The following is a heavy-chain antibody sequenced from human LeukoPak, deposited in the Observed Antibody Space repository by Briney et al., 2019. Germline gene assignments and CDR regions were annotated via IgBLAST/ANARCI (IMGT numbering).Heavy chain of an antibody. Sequence: GESLRLSCAASGFTFSNYWMSWVRQAPGKGLEWVANIKQDGSERFYVDSVKGRFTISRDNAKNSLYLQMNSLRVEDTAVYYCARWGPTISSGFHWGQGTLVTVSS. J-gene: IGHJ4*02. D-gene: IGHD3-22*01. V-gene: IGHV3-7*01. CDR1: GFTFSNYW. CDR2: IKQDGSER. CDR3: ARWGPTISSGFH.